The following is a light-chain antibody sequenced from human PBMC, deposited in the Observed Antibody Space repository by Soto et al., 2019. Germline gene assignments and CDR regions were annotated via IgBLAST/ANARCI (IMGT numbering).Light chain of an antibody. CDR3: QQYGSSPLT. Sequence: EILLTQSPCTLSLSPGERATLSCRASQSVSSSYLAWYQQKPGQAPRLLIYGASSRATGIPERFSGSGSGTDFTLTISRLEPEDFEVYYCQQYGSSPLTFGGGTKVDIK. V-gene: IGKV3-20*01. CDR1: QSVSSSY. J-gene: IGKJ4*01. CDR2: GAS.